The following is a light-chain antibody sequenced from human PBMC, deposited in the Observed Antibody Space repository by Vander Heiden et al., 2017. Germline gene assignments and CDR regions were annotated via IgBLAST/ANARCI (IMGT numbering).Light chain of an antibody. Sequence: QSVLTQPPAASGTPGQRVAISCSGSTSNIGSNTVNWYQQLPRTAPKLLIYSNNQWPSGVPDRFSGSKSGTAASLAIRGLQSEDEADYDCAAWDDSLNAYVFGTGTKVTVL. J-gene: IGLJ1*01. CDR3: AAWDDSLNAYV. CDR2: SNN. V-gene: IGLV1-44*01. CDR1: TSNIGSNT.